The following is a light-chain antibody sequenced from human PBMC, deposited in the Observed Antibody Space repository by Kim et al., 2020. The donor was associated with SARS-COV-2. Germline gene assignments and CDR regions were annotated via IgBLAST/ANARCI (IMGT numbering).Light chain of an antibody. Sequence: DVVMTQSPLSLPVTLGQPASISCRSSQSLVHSDGNTYLNWFQQRPGQSPRRLIYKVFNRDSGVPDRFSGSGSGTDFTLKISRVEAGDVGVYYCMQGTHWPRTFGQGTKVDIK. CDR2: KVF. J-gene: IGKJ1*01. CDR3: MQGTHWPRT. CDR1: QSLVHSDGNTY. V-gene: IGKV2-30*02.